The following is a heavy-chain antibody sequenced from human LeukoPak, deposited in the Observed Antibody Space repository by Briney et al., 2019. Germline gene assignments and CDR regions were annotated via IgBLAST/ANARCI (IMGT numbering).Heavy chain of an antibody. D-gene: IGHD6-19*01. CDR2: IKSESDGGTT. Sequence: GGSLRLSCVASRFAFSQAWMSWVRQAPGKGLEWVGRIKSESDGGTTDYAAPVKGRFTISRDDSKNTLFLQMNSLQTEDTAVYYCTTSGWFVHWGQGTLVTVSS. CDR1: RFAFSQAW. J-gene: IGHJ1*01. CDR3: TTSGWFVH. V-gene: IGHV3-15*01.